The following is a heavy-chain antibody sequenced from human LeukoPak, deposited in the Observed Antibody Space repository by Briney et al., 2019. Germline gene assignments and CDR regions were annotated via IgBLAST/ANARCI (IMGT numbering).Heavy chain of an antibody. Sequence: GGSLRLSCAASGFTFSDHYMDWVRQAPGKGLEWVGRTRNKANSYTTEYAASVKGRFTISRDDPKNSLYLQMNSLKTEDTAVYYCARLADYVAFDIWGQGTMVTVSS. J-gene: IGHJ3*02. D-gene: IGHD4-17*01. CDR2: TRNKANSYTT. CDR1: GFTFSDHY. V-gene: IGHV3-72*01. CDR3: ARLADYVAFDI.